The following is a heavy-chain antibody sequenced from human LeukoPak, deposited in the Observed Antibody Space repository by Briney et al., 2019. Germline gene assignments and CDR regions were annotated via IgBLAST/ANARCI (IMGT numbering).Heavy chain of an antibody. CDR1: GFTFTNAW. CDR2: IKSKTDGGAT. CDR3: TPERGTASWYEYYCDN. J-gene: IGHJ4*02. V-gene: IGHV3-15*01. D-gene: IGHD6-13*01. Sequence: PGESLRLSCAASGFTFTNAWMSWVRQAPGKGLEWVGRIKSKTDGGATDYAAPVKGRFTISRDDPRDTLYLQMSSLKDEDTGLYYCTPERGTASWYEYYCDNRGQGILVTVAS.